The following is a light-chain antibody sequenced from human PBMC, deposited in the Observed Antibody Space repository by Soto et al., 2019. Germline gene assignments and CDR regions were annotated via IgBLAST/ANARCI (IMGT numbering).Light chain of an antibody. CDR1: GSTIGAGYD. V-gene: IGLV1-40*01. CDR3: QSYDSSLSVV. J-gene: IGLJ2*01. CDR2: DNT. Sequence: QAVVTQPPSVSGAPGQRVTISCTGSGSTIGAGYDVHWYQQLPGTAPRLLIYDNTNRPSGVPDRFSGSKSGTSASLAISGLQAEYEADYYCQSYDSSLSVVFGGGTKVTVL.